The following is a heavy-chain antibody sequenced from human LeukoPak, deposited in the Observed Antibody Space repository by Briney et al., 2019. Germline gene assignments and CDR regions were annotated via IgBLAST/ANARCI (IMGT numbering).Heavy chain of an antibody. D-gene: IGHD6-13*01. J-gene: IGHJ5*02. V-gene: IGHV1-2*02. CDR1: GYAFVGYY. Sequence: ASVKVSCKASGYAFVGYYIHWVRQDPGQRLEWMGWINPNSGGTNYAQNFQGRVTMTRDTSISTAYMELSRLRSDDTAVYYCARTPVSYSSSWYTWFDPWGQGTLVTVSS. CDR3: ARTPVSYSSSWYTWFDP. CDR2: INPNSGGT.